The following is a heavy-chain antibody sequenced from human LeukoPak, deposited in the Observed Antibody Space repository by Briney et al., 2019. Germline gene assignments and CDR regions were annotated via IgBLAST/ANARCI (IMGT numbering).Heavy chain of an antibody. CDR1: GFTYSHYS. V-gene: IGHV3-33*06. D-gene: IGHD4-11*01. CDR3: AKDAQRGFDYSNSLEY. J-gene: IGHJ4*02. Sequence: GGSLRLSCAASGFTYSHYSMHWVRQAPGKGLEWVAVIWSDATAQYYADAVKGRFTIFRDNSRKTVYLQMNSLRGEDTAVYYCAKDAQRGFDYSNSLEYWGQGILVTASP. CDR2: IWSDATAQ.